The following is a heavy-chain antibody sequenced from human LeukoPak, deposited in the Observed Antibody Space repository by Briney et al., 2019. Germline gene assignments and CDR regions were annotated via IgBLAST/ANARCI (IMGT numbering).Heavy chain of an antibody. V-gene: IGHV3-23*01. CDR1: GFTFSSYS. CDR2: ISGSGGST. Sequence: GGSLRLSCAASGFTFSSYSMNWVRQAPGKGLEWVSAISGSGGSTYYADSVKGRFTISRDNSKNTLYLQMNSLRAEDTAVYYCAKSHCSSTSCFPTTLDYWGQGTLVTVSS. CDR3: AKSHCSSTSCFPTTLDY. J-gene: IGHJ4*02. D-gene: IGHD2-2*01.